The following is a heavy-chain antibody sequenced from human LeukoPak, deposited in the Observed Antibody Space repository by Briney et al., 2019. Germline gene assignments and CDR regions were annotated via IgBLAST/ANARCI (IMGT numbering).Heavy chain of an antibody. J-gene: IGHJ4*02. CDR1: GFTFNNAW. V-gene: IGHV3-15*01. CDR3: TTDLIYCGGDCYGY. CDR2: IKGKTNGCTT. D-gene: IGHD2-21*02. Sequence: GGSLRLSCAASGFTFNNAWMSWVRQAPGKGLERVGRIKGKTNGCTTDYAAPVKGRFTISRDDSKNTLFLHMNSLETEDTAVYYCTTDLIYCGGDCYGYWGQGTLVTVSS.